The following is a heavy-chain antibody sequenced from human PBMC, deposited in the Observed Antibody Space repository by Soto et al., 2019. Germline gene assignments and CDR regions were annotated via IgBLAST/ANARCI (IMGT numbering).Heavy chain of an antibody. CDR2: ISYDGSKI. D-gene: IGHD6-19*01. CDR1: GFTFSSYA. CDR3: AKSSSRQWLAPDS. J-gene: IGHJ4*02. V-gene: IGHV3-30-3*02. Sequence: GGSLRLSCAASGFTFSSYAMHWVRQAPGKGLEWVTLISYDGSKIYYADSVKGRFTVSRDNSKNTVFLQMDSPRAEDTAVYYCAKSSSRQWLAPDSWGQGTLVTVSS.